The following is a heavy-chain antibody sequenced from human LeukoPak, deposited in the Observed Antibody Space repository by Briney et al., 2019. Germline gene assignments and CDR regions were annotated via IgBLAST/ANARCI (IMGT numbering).Heavy chain of an antibody. D-gene: IGHD2/OR15-2a*01. J-gene: IGHJ4*02. CDR1: GFTFSSYA. V-gene: IGHV3-23*01. CDR3: AKTGRGPSRLNYFDY. Sequence: QAGGSLRLSCAASGFTFSSYAMSWVRQAPGKGLEWVSAISGSGGSTYYADSVKGRFTISRDNSKNTLYLQMNSLRAEDMAFYYCAKTGRGPSRLNYFDYWGRGTLVTVSS. CDR2: ISGSGGST.